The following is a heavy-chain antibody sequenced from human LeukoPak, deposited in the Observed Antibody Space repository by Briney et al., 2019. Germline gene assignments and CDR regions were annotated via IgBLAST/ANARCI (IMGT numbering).Heavy chain of an antibody. D-gene: IGHD3-10*01. J-gene: IGHJ4*02. CDR1: GFTFSSYE. CDR2: ISSSGSTI. V-gene: IGHV3-48*03. Sequence: GGSLRLSCAASGFTFSSYEMNWVRQAPGKGLEWVSYISSSGSTIYYADSVKGRFTISRDNAKNSLYLQMNSLRAEDTAVYYCAKDSVRGAIDYWGQGTLVTVSS. CDR3: AKDSVRGAIDY.